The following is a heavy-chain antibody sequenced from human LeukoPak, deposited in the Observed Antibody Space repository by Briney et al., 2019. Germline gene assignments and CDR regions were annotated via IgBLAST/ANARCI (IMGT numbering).Heavy chain of an antibody. CDR2: ISSSGSTI. CDR1: GFTFSSYS. CDR3: ARRGGEDILTGYSYSYYYYYYMDV. Sequence: GGSLRLSCAASGFTFSSYSMNWVRQAPGKGLEWVSYISSSGSTIYYADSVKGRFTISRDNAKNSLYLQMNSLRAEDTAVYYCARRGGEDILTGYSYSYYYYYYMDVWGKGTTVTISS. J-gene: IGHJ6*03. D-gene: IGHD3-9*01. V-gene: IGHV3-48*04.